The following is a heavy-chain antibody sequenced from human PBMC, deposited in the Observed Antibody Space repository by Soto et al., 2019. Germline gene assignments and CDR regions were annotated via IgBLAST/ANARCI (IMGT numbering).Heavy chain of an antibody. D-gene: IGHD2-21*01. CDR3: ARGGLFYYYGMDV. CDR1: GGSISSYY. J-gene: IGHJ6*02. Sequence: SETLSLTCTVSGGSISSYYWSWIRQPPGKGLEWIGYIYYSGSTNYNPSLKSRVTISVDTSKNQFSLKLSSVTAADAAVYYCARGGLFYYYGMDVWGQGTTVTVSS. CDR2: IYYSGST. V-gene: IGHV4-59*01.